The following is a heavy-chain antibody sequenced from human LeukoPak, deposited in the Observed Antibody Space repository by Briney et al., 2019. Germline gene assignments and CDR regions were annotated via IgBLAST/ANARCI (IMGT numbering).Heavy chain of an antibody. V-gene: IGHV3-23*01. Sequence: GGSLRLSCAASGFTFSSYAMSWVRQAPGKGPEWVSAISGSGGSTYYADSVKGRFTISRDNSKNTLYLQMNSLRAEDTAVYYCAKTPLIYDSSGYYDYWGQGTLVTVSS. CDR3: AKTPLIYDSSGYYDY. D-gene: IGHD3-22*01. CDR2: ISGSGGST. CDR1: GFTFSSYA. J-gene: IGHJ4*02.